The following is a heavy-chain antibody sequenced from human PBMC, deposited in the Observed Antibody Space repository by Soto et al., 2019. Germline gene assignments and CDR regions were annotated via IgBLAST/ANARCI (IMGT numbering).Heavy chain of an antibody. J-gene: IGHJ3*02. CDR2: VYNSGST. V-gene: IGHV4-59*08. CDR3: ASHVYSSSPFHDAFDI. CDR1: GGSFSSFY. Sequence: PSETLSLTCTVSGGSFSSFYWSWIRQPPGRGLEWIGYVYNSGSTNYNPSLKSRVTISVDTSKNQFSLWLSSVTAADTAVYYCASHVYSSSPFHDAFDIWAQGTMVTVS. D-gene: IGHD6-6*01.